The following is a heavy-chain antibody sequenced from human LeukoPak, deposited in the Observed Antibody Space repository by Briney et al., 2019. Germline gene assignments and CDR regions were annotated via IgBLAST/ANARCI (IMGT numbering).Heavy chain of an antibody. CDR1: GGSISSGSYY. V-gene: IGHV4-61*02. J-gene: IGHJ6*03. CDR3: ARAMVRAYMDV. D-gene: IGHD3-10*01. Sequence: PSETLSLTCTVSGGSISSGSYYWSWIRQPAGKGLEWIGRIYTSGSTNYNPSLKSRVTISVDTSKNQFSLKLSSVTAADTAVYYCARAMVRAYMDVWGKGTTVTVSS. CDR2: IYTSGST.